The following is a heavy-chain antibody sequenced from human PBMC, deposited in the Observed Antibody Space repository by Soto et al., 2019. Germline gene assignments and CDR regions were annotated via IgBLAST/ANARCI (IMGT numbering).Heavy chain of an antibody. CDR1: WFTFSIYG. D-gene: IGHD6-13*01. CDR3: AKGGPFSIAAAGTQ. J-gene: IGHJ4*02. CDR2: ISYDGSKK. V-gene: IGHV3-30*18. Sequence: LXLSCAASWFTFSIYGRHWVRQAPGKGLEWVAVISYDGSKKYYADSVKGRFTISRDNSKNTLYLQMNSLRVEDTAVYYCAKGGPFSIAAAGTQWGQGTLVTVSS.